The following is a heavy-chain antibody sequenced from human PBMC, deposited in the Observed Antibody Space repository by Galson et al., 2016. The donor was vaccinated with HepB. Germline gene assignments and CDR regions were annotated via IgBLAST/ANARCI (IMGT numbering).Heavy chain of an antibody. J-gene: IGHJ4*02. CDR3: ANSDGAAAGTETYDY. CDR1: GFSLSTSAVG. Sequence: PALVKPTQTLTLTCTFSGFSLSTSAVGVGWNRQPPGKALEWLALIYWDDDTRYSPSLKSRLTITKDTSKNQVVLIMTNMDPVDTATYYCANSDGAAAGTETYDYWGQGTLVTVSS. V-gene: IGHV2-5*02. D-gene: IGHD6-13*01. CDR2: IYWDDDT.